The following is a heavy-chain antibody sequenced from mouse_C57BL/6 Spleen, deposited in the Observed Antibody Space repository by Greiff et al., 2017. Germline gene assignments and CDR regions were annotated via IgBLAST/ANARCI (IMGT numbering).Heavy chain of an antibody. CDR1: GFTFSDAW. CDR3: TRGGTYYFDY. J-gene: IGHJ2*01. CDR2: IRNKANNHAT. Sequence: EVQGVESGGGLVQPGGSMKLSCAASGFTFSDAWMDWVRQSPEKGLEWVAEIRNKANNHATYYAESVKGRFTISRDDSKSSVYLQMNSLRAEDTGIYYCTRGGTYYFDYWGQGTTLTVSS. D-gene: IGHD3-3*01. V-gene: IGHV6-6*01.